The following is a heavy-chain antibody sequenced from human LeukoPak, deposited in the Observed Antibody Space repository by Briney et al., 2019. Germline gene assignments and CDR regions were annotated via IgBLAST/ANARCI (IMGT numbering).Heavy chain of an antibody. CDR1: GFTFDDYG. CDR3: AKGTAAAGTHRSKYYYYYYMDV. J-gene: IGHJ6*03. Sequence: PGGSLRLSCAASGFTFDDYGMSWVRQAPGKGLEWVAFIRYDGSNKYYADSVKGRFTISRDNSKNTLYLQMNSLRAEDTAVYYCAKGTAAAGTHRSKYYYYYYMDVWGKGTTVTISS. V-gene: IGHV3-30*02. D-gene: IGHD6-13*01. CDR2: IRYDGSNK.